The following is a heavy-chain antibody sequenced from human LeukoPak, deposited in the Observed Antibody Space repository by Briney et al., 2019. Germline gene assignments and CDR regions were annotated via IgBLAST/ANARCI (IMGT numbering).Heavy chain of an antibody. CDR2: ISSSSSYI. CDR3: ARDSSYCSSTSCWDYMDV. D-gene: IGHD2-2*01. CDR1: GFTFSSYS. J-gene: IGHJ6*03. Sequence: GGSLRLSCAAPGFTFSSYSMNWVRQAPGKGLEWVSSISSSSSYIYYADSVKGRFTISRDNAKNSPYLQMNSLRAEDTAVYYCARDSSYCSSTSCWDYMDVWGKGTTVTVSS. V-gene: IGHV3-21*01.